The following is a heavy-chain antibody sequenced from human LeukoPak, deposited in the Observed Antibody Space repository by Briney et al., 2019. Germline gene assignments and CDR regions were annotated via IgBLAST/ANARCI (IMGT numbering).Heavy chain of an antibody. CDR1: GGSISSGSYY. J-gene: IGHJ6*03. V-gene: IGHV4-61*02. D-gene: IGHD2-15*01. CDR2: IYTSGST. CDR3: ARGSYCSGGSCPRDYYYYMDV. Sequence: SETLSLTCTVSGGSISSGSYYWGWIRQPAGKGLEGIGRIYTSGSTNYNPSLKSRVTISVDTSKNQFSLKLSSVTAADTAVYYCARGSYCSGGSCPRDYYYYMDVWGKGTTVTVSS.